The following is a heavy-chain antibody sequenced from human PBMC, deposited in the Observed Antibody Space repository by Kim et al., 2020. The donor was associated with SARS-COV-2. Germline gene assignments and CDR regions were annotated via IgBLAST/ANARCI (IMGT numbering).Heavy chain of an antibody. CDR3: ARVIAAAGSRYGMDV. V-gene: IGHV1-69*01. J-gene: IGHJ6*02. D-gene: IGHD6-13*01. Sequence: KFQGRVTITADESTSTAYMELSSLRSEDTAVYYCARVIAAAGSRYGMDVWGQGTTVTVSS.